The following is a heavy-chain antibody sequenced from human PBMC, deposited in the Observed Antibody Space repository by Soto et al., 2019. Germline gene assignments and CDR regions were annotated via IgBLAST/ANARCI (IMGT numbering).Heavy chain of an antibody. CDR2: IKQDGSEK. Sequence: PGGSLRLSCAASGFTFSSYWMSWVRQAPGKGLEWVANIKQDGSEKYYVDSVKGRFTISRDNAKNSLYLQMNSLRAEDTAVYYCATQDYDFWSGYSDDRCYYYGMDVWGQGTTVTVSS. J-gene: IGHJ6*02. CDR3: ATQDYDFWSGYSDDRCYYYGMDV. CDR1: GFTFSSYW. V-gene: IGHV3-7*01. D-gene: IGHD3-3*01.